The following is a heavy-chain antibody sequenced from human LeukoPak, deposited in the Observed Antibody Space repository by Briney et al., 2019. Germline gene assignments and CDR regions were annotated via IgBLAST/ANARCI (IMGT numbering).Heavy chain of an antibody. CDR3: AKDIYGSGLDY. Sequence: GGSLRLSCAASGFTFDDYAMHWVRQAPAKGLEWVSGISWNSGSIGYADSVKGRFTISRDNAKNSLYLQMNSLRAEDTALYYCAKDIYGSGLDYWGQGTLVTVSS. CDR1: GFTFDDYA. V-gene: IGHV3-9*01. J-gene: IGHJ4*02. D-gene: IGHD3-10*01. CDR2: ISWNSGSI.